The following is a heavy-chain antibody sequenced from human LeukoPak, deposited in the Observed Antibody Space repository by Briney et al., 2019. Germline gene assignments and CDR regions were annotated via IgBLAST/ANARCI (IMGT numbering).Heavy chain of an antibody. J-gene: IGHJ6*03. Sequence: ASVKVSCKASGYTFTGYYMHWVRQAPGQGLEWMGIINPSGGSTSYAQKFQGRVTMTRDTSTSTVYMELSSLRSEDTAVYYCARLRRDYGGNYYYYYMDVWGKGTTVTVSS. CDR2: INPSGGST. D-gene: IGHD4-23*01. CDR1: GYTFTGYY. V-gene: IGHV1-46*01. CDR3: ARLRRDYGGNYYYYYMDV.